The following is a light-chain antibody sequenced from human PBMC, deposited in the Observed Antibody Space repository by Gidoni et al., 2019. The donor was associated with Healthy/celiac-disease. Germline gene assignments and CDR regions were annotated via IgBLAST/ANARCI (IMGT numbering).Light chain of an antibody. J-gene: IGKJ1*01. CDR1: QSVSSY. CDR3: QQRSNWWT. V-gene: IGKV3-11*01. Sequence: IGLTQSPATLSLSPGERVTLSCRASQSVSSYLAWYQQKPGQAPRPLIYDASNRATGIPAKFSGSGSGTDCTLTISSLEPEDFAVYYCQQRSNWWTFXQXTKVEIK. CDR2: DAS.